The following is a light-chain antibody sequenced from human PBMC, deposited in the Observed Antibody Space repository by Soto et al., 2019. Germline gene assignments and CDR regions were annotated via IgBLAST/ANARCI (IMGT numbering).Light chain of an antibody. CDR1: QGVSSY. Sequence: EIVMTQSPATLSLSPGERATLSCRASQGVSSYLAWYQQKPGQAPRLLIYGASTRATDIPARFSGSGSGTEFTLTITSLQSEDFAVYYCRQYNNWPLITFGQGTRLEIK. CDR3: RQYNNWPLIT. V-gene: IGKV3-15*01. J-gene: IGKJ5*01. CDR2: GAS.